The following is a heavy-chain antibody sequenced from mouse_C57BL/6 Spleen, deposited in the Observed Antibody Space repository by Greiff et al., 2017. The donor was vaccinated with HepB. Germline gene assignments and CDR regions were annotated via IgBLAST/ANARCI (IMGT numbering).Heavy chain of an antibody. V-gene: IGHV5-17*01. J-gene: IGHJ1*03. D-gene: IGHD1-1*01. CDR2: ISSGSSTI. Sequence: VQLKESGGGLVKPGGSLKLSCAASGFTFSDYGMHWVRQAPEKGLEWVAYISSGSSTIYYADTVKGRFTISRDNAKNTLFLQMTSLRSEDTAMYYCARTTVVPGWYFDVWGTGTMVTVSS. CDR1: GFTFSDYG. CDR3: ARTTVVPGWYFDV.